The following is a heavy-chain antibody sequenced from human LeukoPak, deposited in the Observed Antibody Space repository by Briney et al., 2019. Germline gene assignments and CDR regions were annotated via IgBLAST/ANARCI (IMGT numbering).Heavy chain of an antibody. CDR3: AREAFRGSLNWFDP. V-gene: IGHV1-18*04. CDR1: GYTFTGYY. D-gene: IGHD1-26*01. J-gene: IGHJ5*02. Sequence: GASVKVSCKASGYTFTGYYMHWVRQAPGQGLEWMGWISAYNGNTNYAQKLQGRVTMTTDTSTSTAYMELRSLRSDDTAVYYCAREAFRGSLNWFDPWGQGTLVTVSS. CDR2: ISAYNGNT.